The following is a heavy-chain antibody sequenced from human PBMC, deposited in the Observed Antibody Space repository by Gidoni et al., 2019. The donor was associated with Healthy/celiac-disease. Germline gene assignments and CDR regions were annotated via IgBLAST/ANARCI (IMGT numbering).Heavy chain of an antibody. CDR1: GYSFTSYW. J-gene: IGHJ3*02. CDR2: IYPGDSDT. Sequence: EVQLVQSGAEVKKPGESLKISCKGSGYSFTSYWIGWVRQMPGKGLEWMGIIYPGDSDTRYSPSFQGQVTISADKSISTAYLQWSSLKASDTAMYYCGLVYETSGMSEYYYDSSGPSDAFDIWGQGTMVTVSS. D-gene: IGHD3-22*01. CDR3: GLVYETSGMSEYYYDSSGPSDAFDI. V-gene: IGHV5-51*01.